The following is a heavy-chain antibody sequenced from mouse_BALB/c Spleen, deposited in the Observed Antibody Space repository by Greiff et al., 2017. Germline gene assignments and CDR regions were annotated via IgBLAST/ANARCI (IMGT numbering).Heavy chain of an antibody. CDR3: AKEDYYGSSYYFDY. CDR1: GYTFTDYN. D-gene: IGHD1-1*01. Sequence: EVQLVESGPELVKPGASVKISCKASGYTFTDYNMHWVKQSHGKSLEWIGYIYPYNGGTGYNQKFKSKATLTVDNSSSTAYMELRSLTSEDSAVYYCAKEDYYGSSYYFDYWGQGTTLTVSS. J-gene: IGHJ2*01. CDR2: IYPYNGGT. V-gene: IGHV1S29*02.